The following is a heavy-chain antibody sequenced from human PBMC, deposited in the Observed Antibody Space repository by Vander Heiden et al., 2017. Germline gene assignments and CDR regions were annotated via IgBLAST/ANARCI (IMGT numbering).Heavy chain of an antibody. CDR2: IYPGDSDT. CDR3: ARHGQSFDY. J-gene: IGHJ4*02. V-gene: IGHV5-51*01. Sequence: EVQLVQSGAEVRKPGESLKISCKASGYTFTNYWIGWGRQMPGKALEWMGIIYPGDSDTRYSPSFQGQVSISADKSITTAYLQWSSLKASDTAMYFCARHGQSFDYWGQGNLVTVSS. CDR1: GYTFTNYW.